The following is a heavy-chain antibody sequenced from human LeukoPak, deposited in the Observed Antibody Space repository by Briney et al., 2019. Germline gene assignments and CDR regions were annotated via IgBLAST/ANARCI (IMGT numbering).Heavy chain of an antibody. J-gene: IGHJ4*02. CDR1: GGSISSGGYS. CDR3: ARFDNGEAALN. D-gene: IGHD3-9*01. CDR2: IYHSGST. V-gene: IGHV4-30-2*01. Sequence: ASETLSLTCAVSGGSISSGGYSWSWIGQPPGKGLEWIGYIYHSGSTYYNPSLKSRVTISVDRSKNQFSLKLSSVTAADTAVYYCARFDNGEAALNWGQGTLVTVSS.